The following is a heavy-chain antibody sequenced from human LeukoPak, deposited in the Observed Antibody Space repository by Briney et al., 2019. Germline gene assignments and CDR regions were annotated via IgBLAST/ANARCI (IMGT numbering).Heavy chain of an antibody. Sequence: SETLSLTCTVSGGSISSYYWSWIRQPPGKGLEWIGYIYYSGSTNYNPSLKSRVTISVDTSKNQFSLKLSSVTAADTAVYYCATRQGYSSSWYYFDYWGQGTLVTVSS. V-gene: IGHV4-59*12. J-gene: IGHJ4*02. CDR1: GGSISSYY. CDR2: IYYSGST. D-gene: IGHD6-13*01. CDR3: ATRQGYSSSWYYFDY.